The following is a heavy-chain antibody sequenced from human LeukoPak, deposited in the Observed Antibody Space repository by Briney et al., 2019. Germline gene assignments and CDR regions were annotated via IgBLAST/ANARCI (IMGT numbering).Heavy chain of an antibody. V-gene: IGHV1-18*01. CDR3: ARGKADYYDSSGYYVFDY. CDR2: ISAYNGNT. D-gene: IGHD3-22*01. J-gene: IGHJ4*02. Sequence: ASVKVSCKASGYTFTSYGINWVRQAPGQGLEWMGWISAYNGNTNYAQEFQGRVTMTTDTSTSTAYIDLRSLRSDDAAVYYCARGKADYYDSSGYYVFDYWGQGTLVTVSS. CDR1: GYTFTSYG.